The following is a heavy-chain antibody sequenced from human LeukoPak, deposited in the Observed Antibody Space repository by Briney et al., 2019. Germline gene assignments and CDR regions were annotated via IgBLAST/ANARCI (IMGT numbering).Heavy chain of an antibody. CDR3: ARGRHSYGSGSYYSPSFYY. J-gene: IGHJ4*02. CDR1: GGSFSGYY. Sequence: PPETMSLTCAAYGGSFSGYYWSWIRQPPGKGLGWIGEINHIGNPNSNPSLKSQVTISVDTPKNQFSLKRSSVTAADTAVYYCARGRHSYGSGSYYSPSFYYWGQGTLVTVSS. D-gene: IGHD3-10*01. V-gene: IGHV4-34*01. CDR2: INHIGNP.